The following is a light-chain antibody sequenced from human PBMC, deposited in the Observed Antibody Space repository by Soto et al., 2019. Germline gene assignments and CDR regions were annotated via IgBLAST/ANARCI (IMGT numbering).Light chain of an antibody. CDR2: DFI. CDR1: ISDVVIYNL. V-gene: IGLV2-23*02. Sequence: QSVLTQPASVSGSPGQSITISFTVTISDVVIYNLVSFYQQHPFKAPKLMIYDFIKLPSLFSNRFSVSNSGNTSSLTISLLXSEDEADYYGCPYEGSSTPYVFGTGTKVTVL. J-gene: IGLJ1*01. CDR3: CPYEGSSTPYV.